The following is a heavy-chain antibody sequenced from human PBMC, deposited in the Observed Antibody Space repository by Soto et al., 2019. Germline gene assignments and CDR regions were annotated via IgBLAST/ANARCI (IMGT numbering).Heavy chain of an antibody. D-gene: IGHD6-19*01. CDR1: GGSISSSNW. J-gene: IGHJ6*02. Sequence: KPSETLSLTCAVSGGSISSSNWWSWVRQPPWKGLEWIGEIYHSGSTNYNPSLESRVTISVDKSKNQFSLKLSSVTAADTAIYYCARGGIAVGNGMDVWGQGTTVTVSS. CDR2: IYHSGST. CDR3: ARGGIAVGNGMDV. V-gene: IGHV4-4*02.